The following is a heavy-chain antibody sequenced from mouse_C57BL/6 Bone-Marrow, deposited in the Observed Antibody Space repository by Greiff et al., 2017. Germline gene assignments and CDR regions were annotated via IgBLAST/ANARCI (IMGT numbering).Heavy chain of an antibody. D-gene: IGHD1-1*01. Sequence: VQLQQSGAELVRPGASVKLSCTASGFNFTDDYMHWVKQRPEQGLEWIGWIDPENGDTEYAQKFQGKATVTADTSSNTAYLQLSSLTSEDTAVYYCAAGVITTVVDQWCRGTTLTVTA. J-gene: IGHJ2*01. CDR1: GFNFTDDY. CDR2: IDPENGDT. CDR3: AAGVITTVVDQ. V-gene: IGHV14-4*01.